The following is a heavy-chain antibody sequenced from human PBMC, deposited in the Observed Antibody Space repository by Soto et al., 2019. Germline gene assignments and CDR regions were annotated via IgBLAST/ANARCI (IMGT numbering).Heavy chain of an antibody. CDR2: IKGDGSET. D-gene: IGHD3-10*01. CDR3: ARDYHGSGNP. Sequence: PGGSLILSCAASGFSLSDYWIHWVRQAPGKGLVWLSRIKGDGSETDYADSVRGRFTISRDNAKNTVYLQLNSLRVEDTAVYYCARDYHGSGNPWGQGTPVTVS. J-gene: IGHJ5*02. CDR1: GFSLSDYW. V-gene: IGHV3-74*01.